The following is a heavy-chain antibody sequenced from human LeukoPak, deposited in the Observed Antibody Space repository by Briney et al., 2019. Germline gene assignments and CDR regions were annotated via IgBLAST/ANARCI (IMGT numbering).Heavy chain of an antibody. CDR3: ARVGSSGWYYYYYGMDV. Sequence: ASVKASCKASGYTFTSYDINWVRQATGQGLEWMGWMNPNSGNTGYAQKFQGRVTMTRNTSISPAYMELSSLRSEDTAVYYCARVGSSGWYYYYYGMDVWGQGTTVTVSS. CDR2: MNPNSGNT. V-gene: IGHV1-8*01. CDR1: GYTFTSYD. D-gene: IGHD6-19*01. J-gene: IGHJ6*02.